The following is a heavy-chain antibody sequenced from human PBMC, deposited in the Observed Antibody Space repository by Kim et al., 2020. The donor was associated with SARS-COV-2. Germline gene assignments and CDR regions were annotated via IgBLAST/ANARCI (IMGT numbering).Heavy chain of an antibody. D-gene: IGHD6-13*01. J-gene: IGHJ6*02. V-gene: IGHV3-43*01. Sequence: GGSLRRSCAASGFTFDDYTMHWVRQAPGKGLEWVSLISWDGGSTYYADSVKGRFTISRDNSKNSLYLQMNSLRTEDTALYYCAKGDIAAAGGYYYGMDVWGQGTTVTVSS. CDR1: GFTFDDYT. CDR3: AKGDIAAAGGYYYGMDV. CDR2: ISWDGGST.